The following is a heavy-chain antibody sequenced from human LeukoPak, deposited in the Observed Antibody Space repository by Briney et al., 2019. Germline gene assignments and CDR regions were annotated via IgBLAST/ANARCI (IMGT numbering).Heavy chain of an antibody. J-gene: IGHJ4*02. Sequence: GGSLRLSCAASLSTLSTYWMTWFRQTPGGGLEWVASLKQDGSDKYYVDSVKGRFTISRGNAGNSLYLQMNSLRAEDTAVYYCARETRGTVGSYWGQGTLVTVSS. D-gene: IGHD1-26*01. CDR1: LSTLSTYW. CDR3: ARETRGTVGSY. V-gene: IGHV3-7*05. CDR2: LKQDGSDK.